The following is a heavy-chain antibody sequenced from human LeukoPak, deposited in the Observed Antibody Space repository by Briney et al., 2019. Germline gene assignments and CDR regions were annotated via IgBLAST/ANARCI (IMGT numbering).Heavy chain of an antibody. J-gene: IGHJ4*02. CDR2: IYYSGST. CDR1: GGSISSSSYY. Sequence: KTSETLSLTCTVSGGSISSSSYYWGWIRQPPGKGLEWIGSIYYSGSTYYNPSLKSRVTISVDTSKNQFSLKLSSVTAADTAVYYCARGPRPDSSGSDYWGQGTLVTVSS. D-gene: IGHD3-22*01. V-gene: IGHV4-39*01. CDR3: ARGPRPDSSGSDY.